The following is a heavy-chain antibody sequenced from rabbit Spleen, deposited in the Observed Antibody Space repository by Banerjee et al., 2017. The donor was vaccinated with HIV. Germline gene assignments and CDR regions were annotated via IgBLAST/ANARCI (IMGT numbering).Heavy chain of an antibody. V-gene: IGHV1S40*01. J-gene: IGHJ6*01. Sequence: QSLEESGGDLVKPGASLTLTCTASGFSFSSTYWIFWVRQAPGKGLEWIGCINSGSSGTTFSASWAKGRFTISRSSSTTVTLQMTSLTAADTATYFCARDSGSSFSTYGMDLWGPGTLVTVS. CDR3: ARDSGSSFSTYGMDL. CDR2: INSGSSGTT. CDR1: GFSFSSTYW. D-gene: IGHD8-1*01.